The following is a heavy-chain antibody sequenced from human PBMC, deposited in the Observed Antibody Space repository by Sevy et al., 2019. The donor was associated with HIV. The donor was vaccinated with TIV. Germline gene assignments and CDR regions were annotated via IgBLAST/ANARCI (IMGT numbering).Heavy chain of an antibody. CDR3: AKDWYKWLLLDRFDY. Sequence: GESLKISCAASGFTFSSYSMNWVRQAPGKGLEWVSYISRSSSTIYYVDSVKGRFTISRDNSKNTLYLQMNSLRAEDTAVYYCAKDWYKWLLLDRFDYWGQGTLVTVSS. J-gene: IGHJ4*02. CDR2: ISRSSSTI. CDR1: GFTFSSYS. D-gene: IGHD3-22*01. V-gene: IGHV3-48*01.